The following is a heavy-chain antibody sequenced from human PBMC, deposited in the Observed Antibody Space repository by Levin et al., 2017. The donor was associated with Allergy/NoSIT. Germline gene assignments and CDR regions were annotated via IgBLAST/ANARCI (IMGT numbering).Heavy chain of an antibody. CDR2: ISSSGQNT. CDR3: AKWLTSIWFSPFDV. J-gene: IGHJ3*01. V-gene: IGHV3-23*01. CDR1: GFTSTFTFSNYG. D-gene: IGHD6-13*01. Sequence: GGSLRLSCAASGFTSTFTFSNYGVSWVRQAPGKGLEWVSGISSSGQNTYYADSVKGRFTVSRDNSRNILSLHMNALRAADTAVYYCAKWLTSIWFSPFDVWGPGTTVTVSS.